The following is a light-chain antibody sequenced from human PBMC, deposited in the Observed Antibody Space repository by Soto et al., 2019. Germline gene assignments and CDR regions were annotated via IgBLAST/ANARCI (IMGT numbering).Light chain of an antibody. CDR3: LLYYAGSWG. V-gene: IGLV7-43*01. J-gene: IGLJ3*02. CDR1: TGGVTSGHY. Sequence: QAVVTQEPSLTVSPGRTVTLTCASSTGGVTSGHYTGWIQQKPGQPPRALVDNTTKKHSWTPARFSGALLGGKAALTLSGVQPEEEADYYCLLYYAGSWGFGGGTKLTVL. CDR2: NTT.